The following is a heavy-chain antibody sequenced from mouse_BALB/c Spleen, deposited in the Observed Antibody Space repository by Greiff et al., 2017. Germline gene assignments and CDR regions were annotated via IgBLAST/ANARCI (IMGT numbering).Heavy chain of an antibody. J-gene: IGHJ4*01. Sequence: EVQGVESGGGLVKPGGSLKLSCAASGFTFSSYAMSWVRQSPEKRLEWVAEISSGGSYTYYPDTVTGRFTISRDNAKNTLYLEMSSLRSEDTAMYYCARDDYGGAMDYWGQGTSVTVSS. CDR2: ISSGGSYT. CDR1: GFTFSSYA. V-gene: IGHV5-9-4*01. D-gene: IGHD2-4*01. CDR3: ARDDYGGAMDY.